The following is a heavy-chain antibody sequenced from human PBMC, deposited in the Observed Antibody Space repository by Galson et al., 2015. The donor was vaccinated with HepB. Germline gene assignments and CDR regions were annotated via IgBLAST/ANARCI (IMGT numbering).Heavy chain of an antibody. CDR3: ARGPRRRGSSGTHYPRSDV. V-gene: IGHV3-11*01. CDR1: GFTFSDYH. J-gene: IGHJ6*02. Sequence: SLRLSCAVSGFTFSDYHMGWIRQAPGKGLEWTSYIGSSESDTYYADSAEGRFTISRDNAKNSLYLEMDSLRVEDTAVYFCARGPRRRGSSGTHYPRSDVWGQGTTVP. D-gene: IGHD3-10*01. CDR2: IGSSESDT.